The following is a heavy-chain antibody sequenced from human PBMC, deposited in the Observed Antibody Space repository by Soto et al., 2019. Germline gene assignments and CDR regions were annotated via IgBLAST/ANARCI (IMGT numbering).Heavy chain of an antibody. CDR3: AKDNRVRGSSSWYDY. J-gene: IGHJ4*02. CDR2: ISGSGGST. V-gene: IGHV3-23*01. CDR1: GFIFISYA. D-gene: IGHD6-13*01. Sequence: GGSLRLSCAASGFIFISYAMSWVRQAPGKGLEWVSAISGSGGSTYYADSVKGRFTISRDNSKNTLYLQMNSLRAEDTAVYYCAKDNRVRGSSSWYDYWGQGTLVTVSS.